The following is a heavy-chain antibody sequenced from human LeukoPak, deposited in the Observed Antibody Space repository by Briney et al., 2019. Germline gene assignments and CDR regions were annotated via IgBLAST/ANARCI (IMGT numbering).Heavy chain of an antibody. J-gene: IGHJ4*02. CDR1: GFTFSSYW. V-gene: IGHV3-7*03. D-gene: IGHD1-7*01. CDR3: GKLDSRGELIDY. Sequence: GGSLRLSCAASGFTFSSYWMSWVRQAPGKGLEWVANIKQDGSEKYYVDSVKGRFTISRDNAKDSLYLQMNSLRTEDTALYFCGKLDSRGELIDYWGQGTLVTVSS. CDR2: IKQDGSEK.